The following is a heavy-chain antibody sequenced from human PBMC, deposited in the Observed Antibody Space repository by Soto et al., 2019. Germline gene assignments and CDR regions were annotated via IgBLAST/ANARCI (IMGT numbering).Heavy chain of an antibody. CDR1: GFTFSSYS. CDR3: ATRAYDYDSSGYFDY. J-gene: IGHJ4*02. Sequence: PGGSLRLSCAASGFTFSSYSMNWVRQAPGKGLEWVSYISSSSSTIYYADSVKGRFTISRDNAKNSLYLQMNSLRAEDTAVYYCATRAYDYDSSGYFDYWGQGTLVTVSS. D-gene: IGHD3-22*01. V-gene: IGHV3-48*01. CDR2: ISSSSSTI.